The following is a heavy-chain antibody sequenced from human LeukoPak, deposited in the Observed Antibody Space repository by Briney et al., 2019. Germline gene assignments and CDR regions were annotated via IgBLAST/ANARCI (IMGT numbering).Heavy chain of an antibody. D-gene: IGHD3-16*01. J-gene: IGHJ5*02. CDR2: ISGSGGST. V-gene: IGHV3-23*01. Sequence: GGSLRLSCAASGFTFSSYAMSWVRQAPGKGLEWVSAISGSGGSTYYADSVKGRFTISRDNSKNTLYLQMNSLRAEDTAVYYCAKHALPSIMITFGQWFDPWGQGTLVTASS. CDR1: GFTFSSYA. CDR3: AKHALPSIMITFGQWFDP.